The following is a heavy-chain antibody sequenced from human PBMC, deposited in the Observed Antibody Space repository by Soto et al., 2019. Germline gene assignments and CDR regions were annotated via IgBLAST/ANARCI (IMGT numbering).Heavy chain of an antibody. V-gene: IGHV3-49*03. CDR1: GFTFGAYA. CDR3: TRGMYTAYETAPLFFDF. CDR2: SRSKGYGGTT. J-gene: IGHJ4*02. Sequence: GGSLRLSCTTSGFTFGAYALSWFRQSPGKGLEWVGFSRSKGYGGTTEFAASVRGRFTISRDDSNSIAYLQMNSLKTEDTAVYYCTRGMYTAYETAPLFFDFWGQGTLVTVSS. D-gene: IGHD5-12*01.